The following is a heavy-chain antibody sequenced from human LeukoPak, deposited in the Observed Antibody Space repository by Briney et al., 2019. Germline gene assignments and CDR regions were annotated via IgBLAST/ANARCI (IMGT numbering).Heavy chain of an antibody. CDR3: ARDEIVGATIDD. D-gene: IGHD1-26*01. J-gene: IGHJ4*02. CDR2: IYYSGST. V-gene: IGHV4-39*07. CDR1: GGSISSSSFY. Sequence: SETLSLTCTVSGGSISSSSFYWGWIRQPPGKGLEWIGSIYYSGSTYYNPSLKSRVTISVDTSKNQFSLKLSSVTAADTAVYYCARDEIVGATIDDWGQGTLVTVSS.